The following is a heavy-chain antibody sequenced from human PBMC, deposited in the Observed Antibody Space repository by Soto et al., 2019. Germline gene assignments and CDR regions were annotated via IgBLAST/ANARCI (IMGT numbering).Heavy chain of an antibody. J-gene: IGHJ6*02. D-gene: IGHD3-10*01. V-gene: IGHV1-2*02. CDR1: GYTFSAYY. Sequence: QVQLVQSGTEVKEPGDSVRVSCEASGYTFSAYYIHWVRQAPGQGLEWMGWINPKFGDTTYAQDFQGRVTMTRDMSMSTVSMELSRLTSDDTAIYYCARNMDYYYGPGSGNGHGVWGQGTTVTVFS. CDR2: INPKFGDT. CDR3: ARNMDYYYGPGSGNGHGV.